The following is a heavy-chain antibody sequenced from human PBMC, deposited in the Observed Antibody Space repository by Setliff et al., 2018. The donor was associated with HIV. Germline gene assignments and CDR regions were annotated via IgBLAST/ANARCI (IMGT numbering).Heavy chain of an antibody. D-gene: IGHD6-19*01. CDR2: IIHSGST. Sequence: SETLSLTCTVSGDSISSGSHYWSWIRQPPGKGLEWIGEIIHSGSTNYNPSLKSRVTISVDTSKNQFSLKLSSVTAADTAVYYCARRSGWSLDYWGQGTLVTVSS. CDR1: GDSISSGSHY. CDR3: ARRSGWSLDY. J-gene: IGHJ4*02. V-gene: IGHV4-39*07.